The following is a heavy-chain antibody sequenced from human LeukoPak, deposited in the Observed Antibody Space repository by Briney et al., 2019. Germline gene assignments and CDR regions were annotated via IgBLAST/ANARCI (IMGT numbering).Heavy chain of an antibody. D-gene: IGHD1-1*01. V-gene: IGHV3-21*01. CDR1: GFTFCTYT. Sequence: PGGSPRLSPAASGFTFCTYTVNCVGEAPGTGGRCGSSISSGTSYIYYADSVKGRFTISRDNAKNSLYLQMNSLRAEDTAVYYCARDRATGTTNYYYYYGMDVWGKGTTVTVSS. J-gene: IGHJ6*04. CDR2: ISSGTSYI. CDR3: ARDRATGTTNYYYYYGMDV.